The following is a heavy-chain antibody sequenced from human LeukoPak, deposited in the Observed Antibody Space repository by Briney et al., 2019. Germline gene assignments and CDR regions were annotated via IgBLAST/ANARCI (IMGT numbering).Heavy chain of an antibody. CDR3: ARDPYDYVWGSYRPAYFDY. CDR1: GGTFSRYA. Sequence: ASVKLFCNASGGTFSRYAISWVRHAPGQGLEWMGGILHLFGTAHYAQKFQGSVKDTADESTSTAYMELRGLRSEDAAVFYCARDPYDYVWGSYRPAYFDYWGQGTLVTVSS. CDR2: ILHLFGTA. D-gene: IGHD3-16*02. V-gene: IGHV1-69*13. J-gene: IGHJ4*02.